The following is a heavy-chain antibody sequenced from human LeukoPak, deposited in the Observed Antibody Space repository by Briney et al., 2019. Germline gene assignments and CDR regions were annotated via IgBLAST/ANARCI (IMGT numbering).Heavy chain of an antibody. CDR3: AREASGGYFDY. CDR2: ISPTGDST. D-gene: IGHD4-23*01. Sequence: ASGKVSCKASGYTFNSDYMHWVRQAHEQGREWVGLISPTGDSTNYAQTFRGRVTMTRDTSKNTVYMDLSSLRSEDTAVYYCAREASGGYFDYWGQGTLVIVSS. CDR1: GYTFNSDY. J-gene: IGHJ4*02. V-gene: IGHV1-46*02.